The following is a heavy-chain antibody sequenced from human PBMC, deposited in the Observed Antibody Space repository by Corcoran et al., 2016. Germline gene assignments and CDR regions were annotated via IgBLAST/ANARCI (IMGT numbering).Heavy chain of an antibody. D-gene: IGHD6-13*01. CDR3: ARVAFSSSWYVGDY. CDR1: GGSISSSSYY. V-gene: IGHV4-39*07. Sequence: QPQLQESGPGLVKPSETLSLTCTVSGGSISSSSYYWGWIRQPPGKGLEWIGSIYYSGSTYYNPSLKSRVTISVDTSKNQFSLKLSSVTAADTAVYYCARVAFSSSWYVGDYWGQGTLVTVSS. CDR2: IYYSGST. J-gene: IGHJ4*02.